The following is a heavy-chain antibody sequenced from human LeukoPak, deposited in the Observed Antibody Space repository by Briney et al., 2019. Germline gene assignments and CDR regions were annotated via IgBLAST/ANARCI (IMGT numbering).Heavy chain of an antibody. Sequence: GGSLRLSCAASGFTFSTYAMSWVRQAPGKGLEWVSAISGSGGSTYYADSVKGRFTISRDNSKNTLYLQMNSLRAEDTAVYYCAKSPWVGATTGYFDYWGQGTLVTVSS. J-gene: IGHJ4*02. CDR1: GFTFSTYA. CDR2: ISGSGGST. CDR3: AKSPWVGATTGYFDY. D-gene: IGHD1-26*01. V-gene: IGHV3-23*01.